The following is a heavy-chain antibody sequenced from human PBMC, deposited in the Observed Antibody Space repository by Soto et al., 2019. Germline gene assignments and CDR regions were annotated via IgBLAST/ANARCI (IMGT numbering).Heavy chain of an antibody. V-gene: IGHV5-51*01. CDR3: ARQGTSRGSDYAAFDF. CDR1: GYTFIYFW. CDR2: IYPGASDI. J-gene: IGHJ4*02. Sequence: PVGSVKISCHASGYTFIYFWVAWVRQVPGKGLEWMGVIYPGASDIRYSPSFEGHVTISADKSTNTAYLQWSSLEAADTAIYYCARQGTSRGSDYAAFDFWGPGTLVTVSS. D-gene: IGHD3-10*01.